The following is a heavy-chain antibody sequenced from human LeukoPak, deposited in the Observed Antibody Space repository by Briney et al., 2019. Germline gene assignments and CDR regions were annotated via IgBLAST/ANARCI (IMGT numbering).Heavy chain of an antibody. CDR1: GYTFTGYY. CDR2: INPNSGGT. J-gene: IGHJ4*02. CDR3: ARDLDDHDEQWLVPRDY. D-gene: IGHD6-19*01. Sequence: ALVKVSCKASGYTFTGYYMHWVRQAPGQGLEWMGWINPNSGGTNYAQKFQGRVTMTRDTSISTAYMELSRLRSDDTAVYYCARDLDDHDEQWLVPRDYWGQGTLVTVSS. V-gene: IGHV1-2*02.